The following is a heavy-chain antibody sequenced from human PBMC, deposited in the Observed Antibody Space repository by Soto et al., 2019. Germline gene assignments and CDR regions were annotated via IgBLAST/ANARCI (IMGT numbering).Heavy chain of an antibody. CDR3: ARHEGSLYYYGMDV. CDR2: IYNSGST. V-gene: IGHV4-39*01. J-gene: IGHJ6*02. CDR1: GASISSSGYY. D-gene: IGHD2-15*01. Sequence: PSETLSLTCTVSGASISSSGYYWGWIRQSPGKGLEWIGTIYNSGSTYYNPSLKSRVTISADTSKNQFSLKLSSVAAADTAVYYCARHEGSLYYYGMDVWGQGTTVT.